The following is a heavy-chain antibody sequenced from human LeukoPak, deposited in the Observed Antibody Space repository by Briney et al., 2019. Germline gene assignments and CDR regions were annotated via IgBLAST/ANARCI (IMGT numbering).Heavy chain of an antibody. J-gene: IGHJ4*02. Sequence: GGSLRHSRAASGFTFSSYTMYWVGQAPGKGLEYVSAISSNGGSTYYANSVKGRFTISRDNSKNTLYLQMGSLRGEDMAVYYCAREVNWRFDYWGQGTLVTVSS. D-gene: IGHD1-1*01. V-gene: IGHV3-64*01. CDR2: ISSNGGST. CDR1: GFTFSSYT. CDR3: AREVNWRFDY.